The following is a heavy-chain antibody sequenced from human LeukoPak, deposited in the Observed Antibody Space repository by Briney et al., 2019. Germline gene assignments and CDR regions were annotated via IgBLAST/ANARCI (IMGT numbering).Heavy chain of an antibody. D-gene: IGHD4-17*01. V-gene: IGHV3-7*01. J-gene: IGHJ4*02. Sequence: GGSLRLPCAASEFTFSNYWMSWVRQAPGKGLEWVANIKQDVSDIYYVDSVKGRFTISRDNAKNSLYLQMNSLRVEDTAVYYCARGLFGDYSAFDYWGQGTLVTVSS. CDR2: IKQDVSDI. CDR1: EFTFSNYW. CDR3: ARGLFGDYSAFDY.